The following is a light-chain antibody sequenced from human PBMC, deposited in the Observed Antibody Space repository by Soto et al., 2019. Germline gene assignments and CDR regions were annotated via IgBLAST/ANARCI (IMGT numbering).Light chain of an antibody. J-gene: IGLJ3*02. CDR1: SGAVTSAHY. CDR2: DTI. Sequence: QAVVTQEPSLTVSPGGTVTLTCASSSGAVTSAHYPYWLQQKPGQAPRTLIYDTITKHSWTPARFSGSLLGGKAALTLSGAQAEDEGEYHCLLSYEGAYWVFGGGTKLTVL. V-gene: IGLV7-46*01. CDR3: LLSYEGAYWV.